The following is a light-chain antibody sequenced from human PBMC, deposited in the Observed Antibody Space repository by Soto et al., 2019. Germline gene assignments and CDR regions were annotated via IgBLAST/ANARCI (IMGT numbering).Light chain of an antibody. Sequence: EIVLTQSPGNLSLSPGERATLSCRASQSVSRNSLAWYQQQPGQAPRLLIYGASSRATDIPDRFSGSGSGTDFTLIVSRLEPEDFAVYFCQQYGTSPPTFGPGTKVDIK. CDR1: QSVSRNS. J-gene: IGKJ3*01. CDR2: GAS. V-gene: IGKV3-20*01. CDR3: QQYGTSPPT.